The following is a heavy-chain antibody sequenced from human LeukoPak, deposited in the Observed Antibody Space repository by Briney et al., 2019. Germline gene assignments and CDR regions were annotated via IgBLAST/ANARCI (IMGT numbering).Heavy chain of an antibody. Sequence: GGSLRLACAASGFTFDDYGMSWVSQAPGKGLEWVSAISGSGGSTYYADSVKGRFTISRDNSKNTLYLQMNSLRAEDTAVYYCAKDNAYSSGWLYYFDYWGQGTLVTVSS. D-gene: IGHD6-19*01. J-gene: IGHJ4*02. CDR1: GFTFDDYG. CDR3: AKDNAYSSGWLYYFDY. V-gene: IGHV3-23*01. CDR2: ISGSGGST.